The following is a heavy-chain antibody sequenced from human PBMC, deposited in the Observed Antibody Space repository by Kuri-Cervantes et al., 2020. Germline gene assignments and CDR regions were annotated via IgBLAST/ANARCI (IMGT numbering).Heavy chain of an antibody. CDR2: IWYDGSNK. CDR1: GFTMSNYA. J-gene: IGHJ4*02. V-gene: IGHV3-33*08. CDR3: ARDGLRLFDY. Sequence: GGSLRLSCVVSGFTMSNYAMHWVRQAPGKGLEWVAVIWYDGSNKYYAGSVKGRFTISRDNSKNTLYLQMNSLRAEDTAVYYCARDGLRLFDYWGQGTLVTVSS. D-gene: IGHD4-17*01.